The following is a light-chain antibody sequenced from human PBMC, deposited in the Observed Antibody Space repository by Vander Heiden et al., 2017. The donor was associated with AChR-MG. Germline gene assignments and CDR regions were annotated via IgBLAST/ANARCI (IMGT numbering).Light chain of an antibody. CDR1: QSINKY. V-gene: IGKV1-39*01. J-gene: IGKJ1*01. CDR2: AAS. Sequence: DIQMTQSPSSLSASVGDTVTITCRASQSINKYLNWYQQRPGKAPKLLIYAASSLQSGVPSRFSGSGSGTDFTLTISSLQPEDFAIYYCQQSYNHPWTVGQGTKVEIK. CDR3: QQSYNHPWT.